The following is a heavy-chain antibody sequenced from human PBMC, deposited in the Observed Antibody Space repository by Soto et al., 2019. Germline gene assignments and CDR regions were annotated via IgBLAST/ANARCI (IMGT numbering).Heavy chain of an antibody. D-gene: IGHD4-17*01. CDR1: GGSISSYY. CDR3: ARISQTTRGGCYMDV. CDR2: IDYSGST. V-gene: IGHV4-59*01. J-gene: IGHJ6*03. Sequence: QVQLQESGPGLVKPSETLSLTCTVSGGSISSYYWSWIRQPPGKGLEWIGCIDYSGSTNYNPSLRSRITISVDTSKNQFSQTLRSVTAADTDVYYCARISQTTRGGCYMDVWGKGTTVTVSS.